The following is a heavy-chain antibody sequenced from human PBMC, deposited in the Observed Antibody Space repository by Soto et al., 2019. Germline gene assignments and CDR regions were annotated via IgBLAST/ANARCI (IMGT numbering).Heavy chain of an antibody. V-gene: IGHV3-48*02. Sequence: EVQLVESGGGLVQPGGSLRLSGAASGFTFSNYGMNWVRQAPGKGLAWVSYISSNSATRQYADSVKGRFTISRDKAKNSLYLQMNSLRDEDTAVYYCARGGAARPDYWGQGTLVTVSS. CDR3: ARGGAARPDY. D-gene: IGHD6-6*01. J-gene: IGHJ4*02. CDR1: GFTFSNYG. CDR2: ISSNSATR.